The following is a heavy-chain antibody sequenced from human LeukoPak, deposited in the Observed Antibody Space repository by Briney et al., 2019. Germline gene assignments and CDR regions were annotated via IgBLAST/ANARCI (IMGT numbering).Heavy chain of an antibody. CDR2: MNPNSGNT. Sequence: RASVKVSCKASGYTFTSYDINWVRQATGQGLEWMGWMNPNSGNTGYAQKFQGRVTITRNTSISTAYMELSSPRSEDTAVYYCARLSFYSSSWFDDAFDIWGQGTMVTVSS. J-gene: IGHJ3*02. D-gene: IGHD6-13*01. CDR1: GYTFTSYD. V-gene: IGHV1-8*03. CDR3: ARLSFYSSSWFDDAFDI.